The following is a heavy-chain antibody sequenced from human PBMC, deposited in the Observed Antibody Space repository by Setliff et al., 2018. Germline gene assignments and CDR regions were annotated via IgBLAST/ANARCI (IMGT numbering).Heavy chain of an antibody. D-gene: IGHD6-19*01. J-gene: IGHJ4*02. CDR2: LNDVGHNT. V-gene: IGHV3-23*01. CDR3: ARSRGQWSFDY. Sequence: GGSLRLSCAASGFTFSSYAMRWVRQAPGKGLEWVSGLNDVGHNTYYADSVKGRFTISRDNSKNTLYLQMNSLRAEDAAVYYCARSRGQWSFDYWGQGTLVTVSS. CDR1: GFTFSSYA.